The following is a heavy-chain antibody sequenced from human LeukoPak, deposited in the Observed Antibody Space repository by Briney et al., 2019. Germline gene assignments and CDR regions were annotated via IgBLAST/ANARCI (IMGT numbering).Heavy chain of an antibody. CDR1: GFTFSSYW. CDR3: ARIYYDSSGYRLFDY. Sequence: GGSLRLSCVASGFTFSSYWMSWVRQAPGKGLEGVANIKEEGSGKYYVDSVQGRFTISRDNAKNSLYLQMNSLRAEDTAVYYCARIYYDSSGYRLFDYWGQGTLVTVSS. CDR2: IKEEGSGK. J-gene: IGHJ4*02. D-gene: IGHD3-22*01. V-gene: IGHV3-7*02.